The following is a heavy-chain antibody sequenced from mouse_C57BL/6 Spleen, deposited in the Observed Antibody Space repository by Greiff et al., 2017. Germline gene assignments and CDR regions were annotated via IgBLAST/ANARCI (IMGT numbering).Heavy chain of an antibody. Sequence: VQLQESGPELVKPGASVKLSCKASGYTFTSYDINWVKQRPGQGLEWIGWIYPRGGSTKYNEKFKGKATLTVDTSSSAAYMELRSLTSEAAAVYFCTRGSSAWAIDYWGQGTSDTVSA. CDR3: TRGSSAWAIDY. J-gene: IGHJ4*01. D-gene: IGHD1-1*01. CDR1: GYTFTSYD. V-gene: IGHV1-85*01. CDR2: IYPRGGST.